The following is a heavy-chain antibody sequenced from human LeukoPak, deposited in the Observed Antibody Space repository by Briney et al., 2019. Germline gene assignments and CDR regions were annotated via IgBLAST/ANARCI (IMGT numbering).Heavy chain of an antibody. CDR2: IYYSGNT. V-gene: IGHV4-39*01. CDR3: ARHVSICIWPDKPYGAPLFYFDY. Sequence: SETLSLTCTVSGGSISSSDYYWGWLRQPPGKGLEWIGSIYYSGNTHYNPSLKSRLTISVDTSKNQFSLNLNSVTATDTAVYFCARHVSICIWPDKPYGAPLFYFDYWGQGALVTVSS. J-gene: IGHJ4*02. CDR1: GGSISSSDYY. D-gene: IGHD2-21*01.